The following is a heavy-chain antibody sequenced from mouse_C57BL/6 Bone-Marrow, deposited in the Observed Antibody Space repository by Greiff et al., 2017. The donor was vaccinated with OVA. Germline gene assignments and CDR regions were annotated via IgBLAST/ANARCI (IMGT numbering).Heavy chain of an antibody. J-gene: IGHJ4*01. Sequence: EVQLVESGGGLVQPKGSLKLSCAASGFSFNTYAMNWVRQAPGKGLEWVARIRSKSNNYATYYADSVKDRFTISRDDSESMLYLQMNNLKTEDTAMYYCVRQGWLQRKNAMDYWGQGTSVTVSS. CDR1: GFSFNTYA. V-gene: IGHV10-1*01. CDR2: IRSKSNNYAT. D-gene: IGHD2-3*01. CDR3: VRQGWLQRKNAMDY.